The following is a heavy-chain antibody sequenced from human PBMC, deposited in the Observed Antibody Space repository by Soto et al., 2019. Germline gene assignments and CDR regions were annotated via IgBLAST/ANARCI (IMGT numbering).Heavy chain of an antibody. J-gene: IGHJ4*02. CDR3: ARDPFGEAGIAAAGTTDFDY. CDR1: GGTFSSYA. D-gene: IGHD6-13*01. Sequence: SVKVSCKASGGTFSSYAISWVRQAPGQGLEWMGGIIPIFGTANYAQKFQGRVTITADESTSTAYMELSSLRSEDTAVYYCARDPFGEAGIAAAGTTDFDYWGQGTLVTVSS. V-gene: IGHV1-69*13. CDR2: IIPIFGTA.